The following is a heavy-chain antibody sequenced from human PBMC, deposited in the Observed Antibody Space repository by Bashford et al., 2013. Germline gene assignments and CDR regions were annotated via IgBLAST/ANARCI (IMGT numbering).Heavy chain of an antibody. CDR2: IFSSDEK. CDR3: AHQVAGTKVGY. D-gene: IGHD6-19*01. V-gene: IGHV2-26*01. J-gene: IGHJ4*02. Sequence: WIRQPPGKALEWLAHIFSSDEKSYNRSLINRLTVSKDTSKSQVVLTMTNMDPVDTATYYCAHQVAGTKVGYWGQGTLVTVSS.